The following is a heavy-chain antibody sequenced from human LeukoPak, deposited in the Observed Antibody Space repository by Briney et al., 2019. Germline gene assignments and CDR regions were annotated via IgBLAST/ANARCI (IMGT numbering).Heavy chain of an antibody. V-gene: IGHV3-21*01. CDR3: ARDFQVWFGEAYGMDV. D-gene: IGHD3-10*01. J-gene: IGHJ6*04. Sequence: GGSLRLSCAPSGFTFSRYSINWVRQAPGKGLEWVSSISSSSSYIYYADSVKGRFTISRDNAKNSLYLQMNSLRAEDTAVYYCARDFQVWFGEAYGMDVWGKGTTVTVSS. CDR1: GFTFSRYS. CDR2: ISSSSSYI.